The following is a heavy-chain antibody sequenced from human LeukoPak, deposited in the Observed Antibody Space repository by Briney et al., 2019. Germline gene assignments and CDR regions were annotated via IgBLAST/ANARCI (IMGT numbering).Heavy chain of an antibody. J-gene: IGHJ6*02. CDR1: GYTFTSYD. D-gene: IGHD3-10*01. CDR2: MNPNSGNT. CDR3: ARAISLWFGELFGPNPTYYYYGMDV. V-gene: IGHV1-8*01. Sequence: ASVKVSCKASGYTFTSYDINWVRQATGQGLEWMGWMNPNSGNTGYAQKFQGRVTMTRNTSISTAYMELSSLRSEDTAVYYCARAISLWFGELFGPNPTYYYYGMDVWGQGTTVTVSS.